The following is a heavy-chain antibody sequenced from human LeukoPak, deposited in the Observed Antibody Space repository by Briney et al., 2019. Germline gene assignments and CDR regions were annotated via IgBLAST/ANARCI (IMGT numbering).Heavy chain of an antibody. J-gene: IGHJ4*02. CDR3: ARDYGSGRRGYFDY. V-gene: IGHV3-48*04. Sequence: PGGSLRLSCAASGFTFSSYSMNWVRQAPGKGLEWVSYISSSSSTIYYADSVKGRFTISRDNAKNALYLQMNSLRAEDTAVYYCARDYGSGRRGYFDYWGQGTLVTVSS. CDR1: GFTFSSYS. D-gene: IGHD3-10*01. CDR2: ISSSSSTI.